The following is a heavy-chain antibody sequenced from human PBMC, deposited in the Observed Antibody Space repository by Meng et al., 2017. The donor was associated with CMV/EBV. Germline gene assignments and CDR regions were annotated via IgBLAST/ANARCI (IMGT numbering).Heavy chain of an antibody. V-gene: IGHV4-30-4*08. Sequence: SETLSLTCTVSGGSISSGDYYWSWIRQPPGKGLEWIGYIYYSGSTSYNPSLKSRVTISVDTSKNQFSLQLSSVPAADTAVYYCARVRGAFGGVIVSLGFDYWGQGTLVTVSS. D-gene: IGHD3-16*02. CDR3: ARVRGAFGGVIVSLGFDY. CDR1: GGSISSGDYY. CDR2: IYYSGST. J-gene: IGHJ4*02.